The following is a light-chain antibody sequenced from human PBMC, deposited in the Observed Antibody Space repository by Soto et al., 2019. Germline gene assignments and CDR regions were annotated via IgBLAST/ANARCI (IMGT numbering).Light chain of an antibody. J-gene: IGLJ1*01. CDR2: EGS. CDR3: CSYAGSSTSRV. CDR1: SSDVGSYNL. V-gene: IGLV2-23*01. Sequence: QSALTQPASVSGSPGQSITISCTGTSSDVGSYNLASWYQQHPGKAPKLIIYEGSKRPSGVSNRFSGSKSGNTASLTISGLQAEDEADYYCCSYAGSSTSRVFGTGTKVTVL.